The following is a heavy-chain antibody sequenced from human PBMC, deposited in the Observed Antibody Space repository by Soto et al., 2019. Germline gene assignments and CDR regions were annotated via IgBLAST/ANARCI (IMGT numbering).Heavy chain of an antibody. V-gene: IGHV4-34*11. CDR1: GGSFSGYY. D-gene: IGHD3-22*01. Sequence: PSETLSLTCAVYGGSFSGYYWSWIRQPPGKGLEWIGYISYSGSTNYSPSLTSRVTISVDTSKNQFSLNLSFVTAADTAAYYCARYSSDYTSFFHTWGQETLVTASS. CDR3: ARYSSDYTSFFHT. J-gene: IGHJ5*02. CDR2: ISYSGST.